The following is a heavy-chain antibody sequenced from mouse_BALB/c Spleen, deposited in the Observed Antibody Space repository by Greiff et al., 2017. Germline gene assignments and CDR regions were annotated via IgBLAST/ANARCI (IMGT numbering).Heavy chain of an antibody. J-gene: IGHJ4*01. Sequence: QVQLQQSGAELVRPGASVTLSCKASGYTFTDYEMHWVKQTPVHGLEWIGAIDPETGGTAYNQKFKGKATLTADKSYSTAYMELRSLTSEDSAVYYCTRKYGNYGAMDYWGQGTSVTVSS. CDR3: TRKYGNYGAMDY. CDR1: GYTFTDYE. D-gene: IGHD2-10*02. V-gene: IGHV1-15*01. CDR2: IDPETGGT.